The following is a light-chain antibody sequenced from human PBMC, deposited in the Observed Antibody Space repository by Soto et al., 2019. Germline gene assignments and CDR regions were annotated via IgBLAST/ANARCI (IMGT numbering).Light chain of an antibody. V-gene: IGKV1-39*01. Sequence: TKSKHSVPGFVGARHSITFRASQSISSYLNWYQQKPGKAPKLLIYAASSLQSGVPSRFSGSGSGTDFTLTISSLQPEDFATYYCQQSYSTITLGQGTRLEIK. J-gene: IGKJ5*01. CDR3: QQSYSTIT. CDR2: AAS. CDR1: QSISSY.